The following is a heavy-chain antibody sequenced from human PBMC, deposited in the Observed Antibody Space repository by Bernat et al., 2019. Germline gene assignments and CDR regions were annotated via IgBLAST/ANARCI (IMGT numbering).Heavy chain of an antibody. CDR3: VKDTDY. Sequence: EVQLVESGGGLVQPGGSLTLSCAASGFTFRSSWMRWIRQAPGKGLEWVANIKQDGTEIYYVDAVKGRFTISRDNAKNSLYRQMNSLRAEDTAVYYCVKDTDYWGQGTLVTVSS. CDR1: GFTFRSSW. CDR2: IKQDGTEI. V-gene: IGHV3-7*03. J-gene: IGHJ4*02.